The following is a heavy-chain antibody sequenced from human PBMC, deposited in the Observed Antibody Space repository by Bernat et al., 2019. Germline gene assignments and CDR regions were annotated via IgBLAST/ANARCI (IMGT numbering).Heavy chain of an antibody. CDR1: GFTFSSYA. CDR2: ISYDGSNK. V-gene: IGHV3-30-3*01. J-gene: IGHJ4*02. Sequence: QVQLVESGGGVVQPGRSLRLSCAASGFTFSSYAMHWVRQAPGKGLEWVAVISYDGSNKYYADSVKVRFTISRDNSKNTLYLQMNSLRAEDTAVYYCARTTVYDFWSGGPDYWGQGTLVTVSS. D-gene: IGHD3-3*01. CDR3: ARTTVYDFWSGGPDY.